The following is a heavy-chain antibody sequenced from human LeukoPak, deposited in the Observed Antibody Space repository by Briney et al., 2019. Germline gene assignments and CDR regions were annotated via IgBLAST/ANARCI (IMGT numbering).Heavy chain of an antibody. CDR3: ASRWGYSFDH. J-gene: IGHJ4*02. CDR2: ISDSGGTT. V-gene: IGHV3-23*01. CDR1: GLSFSSYV. D-gene: IGHD3-16*01. Sequence: GGSLRLSCAASGLSFSSYVMSWVRQAPGKGLEWVSVISDSGGTTYYADSVKGRFTISRDNSKNTLYLQMNSLRAEDTAIYYCASRWGYSFDHWGQGTLVTVSS.